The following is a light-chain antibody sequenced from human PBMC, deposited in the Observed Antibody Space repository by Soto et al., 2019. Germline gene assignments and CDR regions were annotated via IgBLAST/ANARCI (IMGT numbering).Light chain of an antibody. Sequence: QSALTQPPSASGSPGQSVTISCTGTSSDVGYYNYVSWYQQHPGKAPKLMIYEVNKRPSGVPDRFSGSKSGNTASLTVSGLQDDDEDYYYCSSHSVYNHFHVFGTGTKLTVL. CDR1: SSDVGYYNY. CDR3: SSHSVYNHFHV. CDR2: EVN. V-gene: IGLV2-8*01. J-gene: IGLJ1*01.